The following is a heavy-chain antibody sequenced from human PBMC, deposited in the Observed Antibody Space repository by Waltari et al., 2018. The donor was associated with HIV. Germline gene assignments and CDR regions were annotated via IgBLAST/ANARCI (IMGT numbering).Heavy chain of an antibody. CDR1: EFFVNTNY. J-gene: IGHJ5*02. CDR2: IYPGCDM. V-gene: IGHV3-53*05. D-gene: IGHD3-9*01. CDR3: ARGVRYLGP. Sequence: AESGGTLIQPGGSLRLSCVADEFFVNTNYMTWVRQAPGKSLEWVAVIYPGCDMHYGESVKGRFSLSRDNFRNTVFLQLNNLIFDDTTLYFCARGVRYLGPWGHGTRVTVSS.